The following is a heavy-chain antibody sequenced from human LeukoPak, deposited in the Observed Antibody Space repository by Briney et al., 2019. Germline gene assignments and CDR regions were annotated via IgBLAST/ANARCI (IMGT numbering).Heavy chain of an antibody. D-gene: IGHD3-22*01. CDR2: FAGSDTTT. J-gene: IGHJ4*02. CDR1: GFEFGASE. Sequence: GGSLRDSCAESGFEFGASEMNWGRQAPGKGLEWVAYFAGSDTTTYYADSVKGRFTISRDNAKNSLYLQMNSLRAEDTALYYCTTLGYHLDSWGQGTLVTVSS. CDR3: TTLGYHLDS. V-gene: IGHV3-48*03.